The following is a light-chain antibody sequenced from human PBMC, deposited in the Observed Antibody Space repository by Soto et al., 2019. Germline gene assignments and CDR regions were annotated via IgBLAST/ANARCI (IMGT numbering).Light chain of an antibody. CDR3: QHLNSYPIT. V-gene: IGKV3-15*01. CDR1: QSVSSN. J-gene: IGKJ5*01. CDR2: GAS. Sequence: EIVLTQSPGTLSLSPVEIATLSCRASQSVSSNLAWYQQKPGQAPRLLIYGASTRATGIPARFSGSGSGTEFTLTISSLQSEDFAVYYCQHLNSYPITFGQGTQREIK.